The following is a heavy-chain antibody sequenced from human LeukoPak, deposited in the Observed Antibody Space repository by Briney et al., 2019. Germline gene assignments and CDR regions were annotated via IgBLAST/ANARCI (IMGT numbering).Heavy chain of an antibody. V-gene: IGHV4-59*01. CDR1: GGSISSYY. CDR2: IYYTGST. CDR3: AREVDGGNYDY. Sequence: PSETLSLTCTVSGGSISSYYWSWIRQPPGKGLEWIGYIYYTGSTNYNPSLKSRVTISVDTSKNQFSLKLSSVTAADTAVYYCAREVDGGNYDYWGQGTLVTVSS. J-gene: IGHJ4*02. D-gene: IGHD4-23*01.